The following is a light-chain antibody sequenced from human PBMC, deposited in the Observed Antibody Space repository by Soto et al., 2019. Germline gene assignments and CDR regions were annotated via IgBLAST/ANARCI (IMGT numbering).Light chain of an antibody. V-gene: IGLV1-51*02. J-gene: IGLJ2*01. CDR1: SSNIENNY. CDR2: END. Sequence: QSVLTQPPSVSAAPGQKVTISGSGSSSNIENNYVSWYQQLPGTAPQVLIYENDKRPSGIPDRFSASKSGTSATLGITGLQTGDEADYYCGTWDSSLREVVFGGGTKLTVL. CDR3: GTWDSSLREVV.